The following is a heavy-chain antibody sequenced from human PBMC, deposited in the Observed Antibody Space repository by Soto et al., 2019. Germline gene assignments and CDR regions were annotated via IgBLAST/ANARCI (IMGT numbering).Heavy chain of an antibody. V-gene: IGHV1-69*06. CDR2: IIPIFGTA. CDR3: ARGPLSGSGWYGNFDY. D-gene: IGHD6-19*01. Sequence: QVQLVQSGAEVKKPGSSVKVSCKASGGTFSSYAISWVRQAPGQGLEWMGGIIPIFGTANYAQKFQGRVTITADKSTSTAYMELSSLRSEDTAVYYCARGPLSGSGWYGNFDYCGQGTLVTVSS. J-gene: IGHJ4*02. CDR1: GGTFSSYA.